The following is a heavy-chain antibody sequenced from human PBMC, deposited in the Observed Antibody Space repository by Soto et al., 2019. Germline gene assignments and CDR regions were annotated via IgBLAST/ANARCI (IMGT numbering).Heavy chain of an antibody. V-gene: IGHV3-21*01. Sequence: GGSLRLSCAASGFTFSSYSMNWVRQAPGKGLEWVSSISSSSSYIYYADSVKGRFTISRDNAKNSLYLQMNSLRAEDTAVYYCARDNKGFLEWLSSYFDYWGQGTLVTVSS. CDR3: ARDNKGFLEWLSSYFDY. CDR2: ISSSSSYI. CDR1: GFTFSSYS. D-gene: IGHD3-3*01. J-gene: IGHJ4*02.